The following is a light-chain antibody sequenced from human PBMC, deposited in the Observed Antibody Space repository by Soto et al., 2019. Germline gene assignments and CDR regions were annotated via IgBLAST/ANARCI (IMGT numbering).Light chain of an antibody. CDR3: QQYMSSVT. CDR1: QSVDSTF. J-gene: IGKJ1*01. Sequence: EIVLTQSPGSLSLSPGERATLSCRASQSVDSTFFAWYQKKPGQAPRLLIYGASKRAPGVPDRFSGSGAGTDFTLTISRLEPEDCSVYYCQQYMSSVTFGQGTKVEI. V-gene: IGKV3-20*01. CDR2: GAS.